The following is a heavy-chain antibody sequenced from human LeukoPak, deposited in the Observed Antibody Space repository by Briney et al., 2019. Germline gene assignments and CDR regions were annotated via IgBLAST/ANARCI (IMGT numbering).Heavy chain of an antibody. CDR3: ARVSNSRFLEWLSPIDAFDI. Sequence: GASVKVSCKASGGTFSSYAISWVRQAPGQGLEWMGGIIPIFGTANYAQKFQGRATITTDESTSTAYMELSSLRSEDTAVYYCARVSNSRFLEWLSPIDAFDIWGQGTMVTVSS. J-gene: IGHJ3*02. CDR2: IIPIFGTA. CDR1: GGTFSSYA. V-gene: IGHV1-69*05. D-gene: IGHD3-3*01.